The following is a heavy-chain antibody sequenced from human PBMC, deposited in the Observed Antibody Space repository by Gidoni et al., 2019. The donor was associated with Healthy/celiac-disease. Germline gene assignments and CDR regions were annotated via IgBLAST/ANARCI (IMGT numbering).Heavy chain of an antibody. D-gene: IGHD3-22*01. CDR1: GFTFSSYG. CDR2: IWYDGSNK. V-gene: IGHV3-33*08. CDR3: ARDHYDSSDIDY. J-gene: IGHJ4*02. Sequence: QVQLVESGGGGVQPGRSLRLACAASGFTFSSYGMHWVRQAPGKGLEWVAVIWYDGSNKYYADSVKGRFTISRDNSKNTLYLQMNSLRAEDTAVYYCARDHYDSSDIDYWGQGTLVTVSS.